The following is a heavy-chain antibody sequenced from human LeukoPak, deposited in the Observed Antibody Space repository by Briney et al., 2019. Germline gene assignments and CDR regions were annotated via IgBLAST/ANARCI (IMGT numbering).Heavy chain of an antibody. CDR2: INWNGGST. V-gene: IGHV3-20*04. CDR3: ARAPYDSSGYYLYYFDY. CDR1: GFTFDDYG. J-gene: IGHJ4*02. Sequence: PGGSLRLSCAASGFTFDDYGMSWVRQAPGKGLEWVSGINWNGGSTGYADSVKGRFTISRDNAKNSLYLQMNSLRAEDTALYYCARAPYDSSGYYLYYFDYWGQGTLVTVSS. D-gene: IGHD3-22*01.